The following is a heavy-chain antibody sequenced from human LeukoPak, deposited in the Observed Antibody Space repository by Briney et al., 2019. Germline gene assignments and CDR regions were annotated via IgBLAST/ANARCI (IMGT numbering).Heavy chain of an antibody. Sequence: ATSVKVSCKASGFTFTSSVMQWVRQARGQRLEWIGWIVVGSGNTNYAQKFQERVTITRDKSTSTAYMELSSLRSEDTAVYYCAASIGSRPEYFHYWGQGTLVTVSS. D-gene: IGHD6-6*01. CDR3: AASIGSRPEYFHY. J-gene: IGHJ1*01. V-gene: IGHV1-58*02. CDR2: IVVGSGNT. CDR1: GFTFTSSV.